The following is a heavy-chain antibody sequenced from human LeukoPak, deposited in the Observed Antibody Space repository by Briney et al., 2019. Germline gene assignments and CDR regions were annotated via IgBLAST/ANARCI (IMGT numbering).Heavy chain of an antibody. Sequence: GGSLRLSCAASGFTFSSYGMHWVRQAPGKGLEWVAFIRYDGSNKYYADSVKGRFTISRDNSKNTLYLQMNNLRAEDTAVYYCASIAATGIKSDYWGQGTLVTVSS. CDR3: ASIAATGIKSDY. J-gene: IGHJ4*02. CDR2: IRYDGSNK. D-gene: IGHD6-13*01. CDR1: GFTFSSYG. V-gene: IGHV3-30*02.